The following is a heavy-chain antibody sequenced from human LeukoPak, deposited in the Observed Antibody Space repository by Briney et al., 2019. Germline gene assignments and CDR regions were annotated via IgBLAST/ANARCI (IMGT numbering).Heavy chain of an antibody. CDR2: IYYSGST. CDR1: GGSISSSSYY. V-gene: IGHV4-39*07. Sequence: NPSETLSLTCTVSGGSISSSSYYWGWIRQPPGKGLEWIGSIYYSGSTYYNPSLKSRVTLSVDTSKNQFSLKLSSVAAADTAVYYCARVYSSSWRRPAIYYYYYMDVWGKGTTVTISS. J-gene: IGHJ6*03. D-gene: IGHD6-13*01. CDR3: ARVYSSSWRRPAIYYYYYMDV.